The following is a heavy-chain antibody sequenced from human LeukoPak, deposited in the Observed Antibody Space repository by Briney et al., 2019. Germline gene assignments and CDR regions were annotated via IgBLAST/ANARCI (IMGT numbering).Heavy chain of an antibody. D-gene: IGHD3-9*01. J-gene: IGHJ3*01. V-gene: IGHV3-7*03. CDR1: GFTFPNYW. CDR3: ARGPGRVAVPATGSFDL. CDR2: IKHDGSER. Sequence: GGSLRLSCAASGFTFPNYWMSWVRQAPGKGLEWVANIKHDGSERYYVDSVKGRFTISRDDAKKSVYLQMNSLRAEDTALYYCARGPGRVAVPATGSFDLWGQGTMVTVP.